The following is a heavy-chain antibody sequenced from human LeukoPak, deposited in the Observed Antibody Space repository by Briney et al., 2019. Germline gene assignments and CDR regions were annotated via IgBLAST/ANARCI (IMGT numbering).Heavy chain of an antibody. CDR2: INHSGST. V-gene: IGHV4-34*01. J-gene: IGHJ5*02. Sequence: SETLSLTCAVYGGSFSGYYWSWIRQPPGKGLEWIGEINHSGSTNYNPSLKSRVTISVDTSKNQFSLKLSSVTAADTAVFYCATGGVDIAAADHNWFDPWGQGTLVTVSS. CDR1: GGSFSGYY. D-gene: IGHD6-13*01. CDR3: ATGGVDIAAADHNWFDP.